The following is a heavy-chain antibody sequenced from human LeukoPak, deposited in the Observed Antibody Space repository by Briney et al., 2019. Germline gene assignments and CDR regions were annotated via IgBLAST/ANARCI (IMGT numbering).Heavy chain of an antibody. D-gene: IGHD6-19*01. V-gene: IGHV4-39*07. CDR2: IYYSGST. CDR3: ARVGIAVAEGLDY. CDR1: GGSISSSSYY. J-gene: IGHJ4*02. Sequence: KSSETLSLTCTVSGGSISSSSYYWGWIRQPPGKGLEWIGSIYYSGSTYYNPSLKSRVTISVDTSKNQFSLKLSSVTAADTAVYYCARVGIAVAEGLDYWGQGTLVTVSS.